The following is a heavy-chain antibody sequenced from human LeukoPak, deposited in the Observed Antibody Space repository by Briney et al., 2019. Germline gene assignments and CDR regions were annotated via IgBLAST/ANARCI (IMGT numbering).Heavy chain of an antibody. J-gene: IGHJ4*02. D-gene: IGHD3-10*01. CDR1: GFTFSSYA. Sequence: GGSLRLSCAASGFTFSSYAMSWVRQAPGKGLDWISAISGSGGSTYYADSVKGRFTISRDNSKNTLYLQMNSLRAEDTAVYYCAKLGYYYGSGGYYTRDYWGQGTLVTVSS. V-gene: IGHV3-23*01. CDR2: ISGSGGST. CDR3: AKLGYYYGSGGYYTRDY.